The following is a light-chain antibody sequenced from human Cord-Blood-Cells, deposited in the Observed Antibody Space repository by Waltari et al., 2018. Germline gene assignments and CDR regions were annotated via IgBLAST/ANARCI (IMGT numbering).Light chain of an antibody. V-gene: IGKV1-39*01. CDR3: QQSYSTLALT. CDR2: AAS. J-gene: IGKJ4*01. CDR1: QSSSSY. Sequence: DIQMTQSPSSLPAPVGDRVTIPCRASQSSSSYLNWSQQKPGKAPKLPIYAASSLQSGVPSRFSGSGSGTDFTLTISSLQAEDFAAYYCQQSYSTLALTFGGGTKVEIK.